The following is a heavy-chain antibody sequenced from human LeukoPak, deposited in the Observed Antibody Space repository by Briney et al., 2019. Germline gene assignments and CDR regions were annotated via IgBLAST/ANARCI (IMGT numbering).Heavy chain of an antibody. V-gene: IGHV4-4*07. Sequence: PSETLSLTCTVSGGSISNYHWSWIWQPAGKGLEWIGQIHTSGSTNYNPPLKSRVTMSIDTTEDQVSLTIRSVTAADTAFYYCARRDISSGWSFDYWGQGTLVTVSS. CDR3: ARRDISSGWSFDY. D-gene: IGHD6-19*01. CDR2: IHTSGST. CDR1: GGSISNYH. J-gene: IGHJ4*02.